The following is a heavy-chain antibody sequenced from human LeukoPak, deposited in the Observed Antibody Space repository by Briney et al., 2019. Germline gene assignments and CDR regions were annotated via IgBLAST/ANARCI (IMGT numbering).Heavy chain of an antibody. Sequence: GGSLRLSCAASGFTFSSYAMSWVRQAPGKGLEWVTAISGSGGSTYYADSVKGRFTISRDNSKNTMYLEMNSLRAEDTAVYYCAKFRCGGGSCYVVYFDYWGQGTLVTVSS. V-gene: IGHV3-23*01. CDR2: ISGSGGST. J-gene: IGHJ4*02. CDR1: GFTFSSYA. CDR3: AKFRCGGGSCYVVYFDY. D-gene: IGHD2-15*01.